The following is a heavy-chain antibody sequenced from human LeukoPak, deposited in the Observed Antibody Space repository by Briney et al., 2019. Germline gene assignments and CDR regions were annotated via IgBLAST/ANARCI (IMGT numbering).Heavy chain of an antibody. Sequence: GGSLRLSCAASGFTFSSYSMNWVRQAPGQGLEWVSVISDGGGGTYYADSVKGRFTISRDNAKNSLYLQMNSLRAEDTAVYYCARRSPNYYFDYWGQGTPVTVSS. CDR2: ISDGGGGT. CDR1: GFTFSSYS. J-gene: IGHJ4*02. V-gene: IGHV3-21*01. CDR3: ARRSPNYYFDY.